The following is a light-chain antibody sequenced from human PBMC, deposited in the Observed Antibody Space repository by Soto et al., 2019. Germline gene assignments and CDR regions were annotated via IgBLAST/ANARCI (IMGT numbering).Light chain of an antibody. Sequence: QSVLTQPASVSGSPGQSITISCTGTSNDVGGYNYVSWYQQHPGKAPKLMIYEVSNRPSGISNRFSGSKSGNTASLTISGLQAEDEGDYYCSSYTSSNPPWVFGGGTKVTVL. CDR2: EVS. J-gene: IGLJ3*02. V-gene: IGLV2-14*01. CDR1: SNDVGGYNY. CDR3: SSYTSSNPPWV.